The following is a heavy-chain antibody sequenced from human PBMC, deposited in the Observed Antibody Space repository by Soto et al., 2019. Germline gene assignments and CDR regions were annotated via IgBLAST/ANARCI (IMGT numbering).Heavy chain of an antibody. CDR2: ISYDGNNK. CDR1: GITLSNYF. D-gene: IGHD6-19*01. V-gene: IGHV3-30-3*01. CDR3: GAGGQCYDMGL. J-gene: IGHJ6*02. Sequence: QVHLVESGGGVVQPGRSLRLSCVASGITLSNYFMYWVRQAPGKGLEWVAAISYDGNNKHYSDSVKGRFTISRDNSKNRLDVQANSLRAKDAAVYCCGAGGQCYDMGLWGQWTTVPVCS.